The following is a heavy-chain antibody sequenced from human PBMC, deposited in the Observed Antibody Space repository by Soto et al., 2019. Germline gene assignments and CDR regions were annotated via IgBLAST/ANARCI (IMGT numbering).Heavy chain of an antibody. CDR1: GDSISRYY. CDR2: IHYSGST. J-gene: IGHJ4*02. CDR3: ARHETLHGDYYY. Sequence: PSETLSLTCTVSGDSISRYYWSWIRQPPGKGLEWIGYIHYSGSTNYNPSLKSRVTISVDTSKNQFSLRLSSVTAADTAVYYCARHETLHGDYYYWGQGTLVTVSS. D-gene: IGHD4-17*01. V-gene: IGHV4-59*08.